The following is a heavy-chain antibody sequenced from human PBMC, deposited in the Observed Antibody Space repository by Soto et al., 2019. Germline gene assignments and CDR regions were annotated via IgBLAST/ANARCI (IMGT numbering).Heavy chain of an antibody. CDR1: VGSCSGYY. CDR3: ARGGGDGPTYGY. Sequence: PSQTLSLTCSVYVGSCSGYYWSWIRQPPGKGLEWIGEINHSGSTDYNPSLKSRVTISVDTSKNQFSLKLSSVTAADTAVYYCARGGGDGPTYGYWGQGTLVTVSS. D-gene: IGHD3-10*01. CDR2: INHSGST. V-gene: IGHV4-34*01. J-gene: IGHJ4*02.